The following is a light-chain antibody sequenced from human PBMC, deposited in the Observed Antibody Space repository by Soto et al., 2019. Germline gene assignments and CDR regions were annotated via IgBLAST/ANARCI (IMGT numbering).Light chain of an antibody. CDR1: QDISNF. CDR3: QHYDNFHTLT. J-gene: IGKJ5*01. CDR2: DAS. Sequence: DIQMPQSPTSLSASVGDRVIITCQASQDISNFLNWYQQKPGKAPKLLIYDASHLEEGVLSSFSGSESETDFTFTINSLQAEDIATYYCQHYDNFHTLTFRQGSRLEIK. V-gene: IGKV1-33*01.